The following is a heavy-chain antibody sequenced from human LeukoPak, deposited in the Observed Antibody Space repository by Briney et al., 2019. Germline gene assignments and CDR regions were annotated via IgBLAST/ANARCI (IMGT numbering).Heavy chain of an antibody. J-gene: IGHJ4*02. CDR3: ARDYGPRVVVIRVALDY. Sequence: ASVKVSCKASGYTFTSYGISWVRQAPGQGLEWMGWISAYNGNTNYAQKLQGGVTMTTDTSTSTAYMELRSLRSDDTAVYYCARDYGPRVVVIRVALDYWGQGTRVTVSS. CDR1: GYTFTSYG. D-gene: IGHD3-22*01. V-gene: IGHV1-18*01. CDR2: ISAYNGNT.